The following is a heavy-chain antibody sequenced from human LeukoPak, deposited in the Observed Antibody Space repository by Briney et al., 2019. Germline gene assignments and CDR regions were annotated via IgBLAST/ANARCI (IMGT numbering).Heavy chain of an antibody. CDR1: GFTFSDYA. V-gene: IGHV3-30*04. Sequence: PGRSLRLSCAASGFTFSDYAMHWVRQAPGKGLEWVAIISYDESNKYYADSVKGRFTISRDNSKNTLYLQMNSLRAEDTAVYYCASIGERYLQTEHYFHHWGQGTLVTVSS. D-gene: IGHD3-3*01. CDR2: ISYDESNK. CDR3: ASIGERYLQTEHYFHH. J-gene: IGHJ1*01.